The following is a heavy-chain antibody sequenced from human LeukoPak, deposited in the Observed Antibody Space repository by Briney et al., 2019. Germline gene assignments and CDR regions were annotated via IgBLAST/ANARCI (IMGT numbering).Heavy chain of an antibody. V-gene: IGHV3-11*04. CDR1: GFTFSDYY. J-gene: IGHJ4*02. CDR2: ISSSGSTI. D-gene: IGHD3-10*01. Sequence: GGSLRLSCAASGFTFSDYYMSWIRQAPGKGVEWVSYISSSGSTIYYADSVKGRFTISRDNAKNSLYLQMNSLRAEDTAVYYCARDQDYYGSGSYLGYWGQGTLVTVSS. CDR3: ARDQDYYGSGSYLGY.